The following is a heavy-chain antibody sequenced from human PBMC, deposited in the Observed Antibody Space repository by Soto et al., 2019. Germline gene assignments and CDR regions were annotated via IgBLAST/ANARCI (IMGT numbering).Heavy chain of an antibody. CDR1: GYTFTSDY. Sequence: ASVKVSCKASGYTFTSDYMHWVRQAPGQGLEWMGIINPSGGSTSYAQKFQGRVTMTRDTSTSTVYMELSSLRSEDTAVYYCARGSRITIFGVVIPRRFYGMDVWGQGTTVTVSS. CDR2: INPSGGST. D-gene: IGHD3-3*01. V-gene: IGHV1-46*01. J-gene: IGHJ6*02. CDR3: ARGSRITIFGVVIPRRFYGMDV.